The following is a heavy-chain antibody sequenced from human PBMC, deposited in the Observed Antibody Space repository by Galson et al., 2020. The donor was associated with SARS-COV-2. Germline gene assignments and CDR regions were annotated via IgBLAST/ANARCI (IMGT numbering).Heavy chain of an antibody. CDR3: ARDKQLRFLDWLFGGLDY. Sequence: ASVKVSCKASGYTFTNYYLHWVRQAPGQGLEWMGVINPSDGATSYAQKFQGRVIMTRDTSTSTLYMELSSLRSEDTAVYYCARDKQLRFLDWLFGGLDYWGQGTLVTVSS. J-gene: IGHJ4*02. D-gene: IGHD3-3*01. CDR2: INPSDGAT. CDR1: GYTFTNYY. V-gene: IGHV1-46*01.